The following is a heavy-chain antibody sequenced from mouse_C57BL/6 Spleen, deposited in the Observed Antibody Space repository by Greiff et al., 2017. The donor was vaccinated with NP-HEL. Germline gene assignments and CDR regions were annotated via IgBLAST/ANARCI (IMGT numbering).Heavy chain of an antibody. Sequence: EVHLVESGGGLVKPGGSLKLSCAASGFTSSDYGMHWVRQAPEKGLEWVAYISSGSSTIYYADTVKGRFTISRDNAKNTLFLQMTSLRSEDTAMYYCARGPTGFAYWGQGTLVTVSA. CDR3: ARGPTGFAY. J-gene: IGHJ3*01. V-gene: IGHV5-17*01. CDR2: ISSGSSTI. CDR1: GFTSSDYG.